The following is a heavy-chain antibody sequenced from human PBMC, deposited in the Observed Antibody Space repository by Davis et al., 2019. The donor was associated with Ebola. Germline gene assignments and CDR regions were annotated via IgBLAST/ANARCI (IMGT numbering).Heavy chain of an antibody. V-gene: IGHV3-53*01. D-gene: IGHD3-9*01. J-gene: IGHJ4*02. Sequence: GESLKISCAASGFTVSSNYMSWVRQAPGKGLEWVSVIYSSGSTYYADSVKGRFTTSRDNSKNTVYLQMNSLRAEDTAVYYCTRAHYDILTGYYSYFDYWGQGTLVTVSS. CDR1: GFTVSSNY. CDR3: TRAHYDILTGYYSYFDY. CDR2: IYSSGST.